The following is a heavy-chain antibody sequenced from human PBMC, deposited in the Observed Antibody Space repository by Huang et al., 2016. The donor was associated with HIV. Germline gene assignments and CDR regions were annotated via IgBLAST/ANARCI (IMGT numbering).Heavy chain of an antibody. CDR1: GYGFSSYW. CDR3: ARQVDGFRSHFDF. Sequence: EVLLVQSGAELKEPGESLKISCKASGYGFSSYWIGWVRQKPGEGLEWMGIIYPRDSETKYSPSCDGQVTISADKSTRTAYLQWESLKAPDTAIYFCARQVDGFRSHFDFWGQGTLVSVSS. D-gene: IGHD5-18*01. CDR2: IYPRDSET. J-gene: IGHJ4*02. V-gene: IGHV5-51*01.